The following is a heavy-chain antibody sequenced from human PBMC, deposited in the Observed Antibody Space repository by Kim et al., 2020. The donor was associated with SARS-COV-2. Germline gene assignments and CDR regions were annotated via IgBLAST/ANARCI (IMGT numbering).Heavy chain of an antibody. V-gene: IGHV3-21*01. D-gene: IGHD4-17*01. J-gene: IGHJ6*02. Sequence: YANSVKGRFTIPRDNAKNSLYLQMNSLRAEDTAVYYGARELAVTNYGMDVWGQGTTVTVSS. CDR3: ARELAVTNYGMDV.